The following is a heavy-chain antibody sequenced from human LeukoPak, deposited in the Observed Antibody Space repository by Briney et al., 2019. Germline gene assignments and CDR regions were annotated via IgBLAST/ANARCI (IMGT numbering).Heavy chain of an antibody. CDR2: FYYGGST. J-gene: IGHJ4*02. V-gene: IGHV4-39*01. CDR1: GASINSNTYY. D-gene: IGHD5-12*01. CDR3: VRQYSAFEFRD. Sequence: PSETLSLTCTVSGASINSNTYYWGWIRQPPGKGLEWIGSFYYGGSTYYTPSLSSRVTISVDTSKSQFSLKLNSVTAADTAVYYCVRQYSAFEFRDLGQGTLVTVSS.